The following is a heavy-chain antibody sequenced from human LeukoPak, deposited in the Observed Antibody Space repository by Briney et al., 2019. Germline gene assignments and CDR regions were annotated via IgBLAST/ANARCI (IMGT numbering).Heavy chain of an antibody. V-gene: IGHV3-7*01. D-gene: IGHD1-1*01. CDR2: IQKDGSEK. CDR1: GFTFSNYW. Sequence: PGGSLRLSCTASGFTFSNYWMSWVRQAPRKGLEWVANIQKDGSEKYFVDSVRGRFSISRDNVKNSVYLQMNSLTGEDTAVYYCARGEAGTGGYWGQGTLVTVSS. CDR3: ARGEAGTGGY. J-gene: IGHJ4*02.